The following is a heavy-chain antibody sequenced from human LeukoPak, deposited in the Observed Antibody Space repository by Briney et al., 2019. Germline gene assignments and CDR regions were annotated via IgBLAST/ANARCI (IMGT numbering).Heavy chain of an antibody. CDR3: AKGTITYSYYYMEV. J-gene: IGHJ6*03. CDR1: GFTFSSYG. CDR2: ISGSGGST. D-gene: IGHD1-14*01. Sequence: GGTLRLSCAASGFTFSSYGMSWVRQAPGKWLEWVSAISGSGGSTYYADSVKGRFTISRDNSKNTLYLQMNSLRAEDTAVYYCAKGTITYSYYYMEVWGKGTTVTVSS. V-gene: IGHV3-23*01.